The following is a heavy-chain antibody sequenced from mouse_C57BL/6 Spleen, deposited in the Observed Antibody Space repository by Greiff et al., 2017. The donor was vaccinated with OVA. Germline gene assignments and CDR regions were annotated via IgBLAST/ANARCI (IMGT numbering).Heavy chain of an antibody. CDR3: ARWVYGYDWYFDV. CDR1: GFTFSSYG. Sequence: EVKLMESGGDLVKPGGSLKLSCAASGFTFSSYGMSWVRQTPDKRLEWVATISSGGSYTYYPDSVKGRFTISRDNAKNTLYLQMSSLKSEDTAMYYCARWVYGYDWYFDVWGTGTTVTVSS. D-gene: IGHD2-2*01. CDR2: ISSGGSYT. V-gene: IGHV5-6*01. J-gene: IGHJ1*03.